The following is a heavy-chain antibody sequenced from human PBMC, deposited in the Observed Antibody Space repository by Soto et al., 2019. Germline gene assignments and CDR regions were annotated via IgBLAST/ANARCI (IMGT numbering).Heavy chain of an antibody. Sequence: LRLSCAASGFTFSSYAMHWVRQAPGKGLEWVAVISYDGSNKYYADSVKGRFTISRDNSKNTLYLQMNSLRAEDTAVYYCAGDFSGDYGDNDYWGQGTLVTVSS. CDR3: AGDFSGDYGDNDY. V-gene: IGHV3-30-3*01. CDR1: GFTFSSYA. CDR2: ISYDGSNK. D-gene: IGHD4-17*01. J-gene: IGHJ4*02.